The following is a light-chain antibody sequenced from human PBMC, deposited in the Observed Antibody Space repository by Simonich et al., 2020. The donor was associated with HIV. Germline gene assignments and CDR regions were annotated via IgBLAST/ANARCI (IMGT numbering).Light chain of an antibody. V-gene: IGKV3D-20*01. Sequence: EIVLTQSPGTLSLSPGERATLSCRASESVSSSYLAWYQQKPGLAPRLLLYDASSRATGITDRFSGSGSGTDFTLTISRLEPEDFAVYYCQQYGSSPPWTFGQGTKVEIK. CDR2: DAS. CDR3: QQYGSSPPWT. CDR1: ESVSSSY. J-gene: IGKJ1*01.